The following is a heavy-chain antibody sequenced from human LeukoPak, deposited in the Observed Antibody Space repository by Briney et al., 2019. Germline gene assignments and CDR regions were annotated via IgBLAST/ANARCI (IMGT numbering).Heavy chain of an antibody. D-gene: IGHD3-16*01. V-gene: IGHV4-59*12. J-gene: IGHJ4*02. CDR1: GGSISSYY. CDR3: ARASVNNYDYAGIDY. Sequence: SETLSLTCTVSGGSISSYYWSWIRQPPGKGLEWIGNIYYSGSTNYNPSLKSRVTISVDTSKNQFSLQLNSVTPEDTAVYFCARASVNNYDYAGIDYWGQGTPVTVSS. CDR2: IYYSGST.